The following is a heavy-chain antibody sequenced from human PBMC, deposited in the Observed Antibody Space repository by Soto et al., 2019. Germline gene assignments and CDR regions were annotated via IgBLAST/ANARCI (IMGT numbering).Heavy chain of an antibody. CDR1: GYTFTSYY. J-gene: IGHJ6*04. V-gene: IGHV1-46*01. CDR2: INPSGGST. Sequence: ASVKVSCKASGYTFTSYYMHWVRQAPGQGLEWMGIINPSGGSTSYAQKFQGRVTMTRDTSTSTVYMELSSLRSEDTAVYYCAKGVKWLLWYYYGMDVWGKGTTVTVSS. D-gene: IGHD3-22*01. CDR3: AKGVKWLLWYYYGMDV.